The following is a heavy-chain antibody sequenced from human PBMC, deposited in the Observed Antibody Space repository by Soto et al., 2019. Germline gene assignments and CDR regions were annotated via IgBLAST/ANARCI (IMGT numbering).Heavy chain of an antibody. V-gene: IGHV4-39*07. Sequence: SETLSLTCTVSGGSISSSSYYWGWIRQPPGKGLEWIGSIYYSGSTYHNPSLKSRVTISVDTSKNQFSLKLSSVTAADTAVYYCARVVRGEVDGIDYWGQGALVTVSS. CDR3: ARVVRGEVDGIDY. CDR1: GGSISSSSYY. D-gene: IGHD6-19*01. CDR2: IYYSGST. J-gene: IGHJ4*02.